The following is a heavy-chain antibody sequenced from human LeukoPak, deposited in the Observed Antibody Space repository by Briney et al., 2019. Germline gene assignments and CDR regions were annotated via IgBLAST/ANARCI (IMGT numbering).Heavy chain of an antibody. J-gene: IGHJ4*02. CDR2: ISSSSSTI. V-gene: IGHV3-48*01. CDR3: AKLRQSSSRPDY. CDR1: GFTFTSYA. Sequence: QSGGSLRLSCVASGFTFTSYAMSWVRQAPGKGLEWVSYISSSSSTIYYADSVKGRFTISRDNAKNALYLQMNSLRAEDTAVYYCAKLRQSSSRPDYWGQGTLVTVSS. D-gene: IGHD6-13*01.